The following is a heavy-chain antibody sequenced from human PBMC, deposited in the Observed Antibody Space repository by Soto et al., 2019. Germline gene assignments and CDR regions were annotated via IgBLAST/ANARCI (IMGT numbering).Heavy chain of an antibody. CDR3: ARGRSSSRRLLYNWFDP. V-gene: IGHV4-30-4*01. Sequence: TSQILSLTCTVSGDSISSGDYYWSWIRQPPGKGLEWIGCIYYSGSTNYNPSLKSRVTISVDTSKNQFSLKLSSVTAADTAVYYCARGRSSSRRLLYNWFDPWGQGTLVTVSS. D-gene: IGHD6-6*01. CDR1: GDSISSGDYY. J-gene: IGHJ5*02. CDR2: IYYSGST.